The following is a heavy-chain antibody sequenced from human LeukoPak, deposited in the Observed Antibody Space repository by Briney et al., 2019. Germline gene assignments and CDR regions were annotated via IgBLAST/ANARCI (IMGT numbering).Heavy chain of an antibody. CDR2: IYYSGST. Sequence: SETLSLTCTVSGGPISSYYWSWIRQPPGKGLEWIGYIYYSGSTNYNPSLKSRVTISVDTSKNQFSLKLSSVTAADTAVYYCARLNYDILTGYFIDYWGQGTLVTVSS. D-gene: IGHD3-9*01. J-gene: IGHJ4*02. CDR1: GGPISSYY. CDR3: ARLNYDILTGYFIDY. V-gene: IGHV4-59*08.